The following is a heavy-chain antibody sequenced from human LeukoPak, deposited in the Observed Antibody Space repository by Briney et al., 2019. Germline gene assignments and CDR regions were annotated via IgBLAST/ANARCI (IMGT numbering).Heavy chain of an antibody. V-gene: IGHV1-69*04. CDR3: ARLPEGPDHYGMDV. D-gene: IGHD1-14*01. Sequence: ASVNVSCTASGATFSSYAISWVRQAPGQGLEWMGRIIPILGIANYAQKFHGRVTITAYKSTSTAYMELRSVRSEDTAVYYCARLPEGPDHYGMDVWGQGTTVTVSS. J-gene: IGHJ6*02. CDR2: IIPILGIA. CDR1: GATFSSYA.